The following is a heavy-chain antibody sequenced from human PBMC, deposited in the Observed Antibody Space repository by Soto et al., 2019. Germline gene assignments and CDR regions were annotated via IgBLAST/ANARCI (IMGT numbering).Heavy chain of an antibody. V-gene: IGHV4-4*02. CDR3: ARSRGYYDSSGYSYY. CDR2: IYHGVST. Sequence: SESLSLTCAVSVGSSSSSNWWSCVRQPPGKGLEWIGEIYHGVSTNYNPSLKSRVTISVDKSKNQFSLKLSSVTAADTAVYYCARSRGYYDSSGYSYYWGQGTLVTVSS. D-gene: IGHD3-22*01. CDR1: VGSSSSSNW. J-gene: IGHJ4*02.